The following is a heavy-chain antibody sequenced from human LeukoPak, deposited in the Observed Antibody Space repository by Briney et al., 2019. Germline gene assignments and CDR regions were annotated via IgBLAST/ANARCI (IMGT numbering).Heavy chain of an antibody. CDR3: AKGLVGAEIRHYLHY. J-gene: IGHJ4*02. CDR1: GFTFSTYA. CDR2: LSGGGAAT. V-gene: IGHV3-23*01. D-gene: IGHD1-26*01. Sequence: GGSLRLSCAASGFTFSTYAMSWVRQAPGKGLEWVSSLSGGGAATSYADSVKGRFTISRDNSKNTLFLQMNSLRAEDTAVYYCAKGLVGAEIRHYLHYWGQGTLLTVSS.